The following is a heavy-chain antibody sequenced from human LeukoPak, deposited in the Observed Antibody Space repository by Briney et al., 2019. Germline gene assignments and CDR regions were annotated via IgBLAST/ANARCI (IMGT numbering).Heavy chain of an antibody. CDR2: ISGGGGST. CDR3: AKDRRIAAPYYFDY. CDR1: GFTFSSYA. V-gene: IGHV3-23*01. J-gene: IGHJ4*02. D-gene: IGHD6-13*01. Sequence: GGSLRLSCAASGFTFSSYAMSWVCQSPGKGLEWVSGISGGGGSTYYGDSVKGRFTISRDNSKNTLFLQMNSLRAEDTAVYYCAKDRRIAAPYYFDYWGQGTLVTVSS.